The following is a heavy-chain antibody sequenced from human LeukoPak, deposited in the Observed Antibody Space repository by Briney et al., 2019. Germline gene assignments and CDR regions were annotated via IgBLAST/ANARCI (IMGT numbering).Heavy chain of an antibody. V-gene: IGHV6-1*01. CDR3: ARDSIWGNCFDC. CDR1: GDSVSSNSAA. J-gene: IGHJ4*01. D-gene: IGHD7-27*01. CDR2: TYYRSKWFK. Sequence: SRTLSLTCAISGDSVSSNSAAWNWVRQSPSRGLEWLGRTYYRSKWFKDYAVSVKSRIVINTDTSKNQFSLQLNSVTPEDTAVYYCARDSIWGNCFDCWGQGTLVTVSS.